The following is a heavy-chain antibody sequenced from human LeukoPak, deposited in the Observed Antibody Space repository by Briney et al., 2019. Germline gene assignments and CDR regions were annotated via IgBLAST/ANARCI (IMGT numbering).Heavy chain of an antibody. CDR1: GDSVSSNSAA. J-gene: IGHJ4*02. D-gene: IGHD6-19*01. Sequence: SQTLSLTCAISGDSVSSNSAAWNWIRQSPSRGLEWLGRTYYRSKWYNDYAVSVKSRITINPDTSKNQFSLQLNSVTPEDTAVYYCARGGALYSSGWFGDLVSSYYFDYWGRGTLVTVSS. CDR3: ARGGALYSSGWFGDLVSSYYFDY. V-gene: IGHV6-1*01. CDR2: TYYRSKWYN.